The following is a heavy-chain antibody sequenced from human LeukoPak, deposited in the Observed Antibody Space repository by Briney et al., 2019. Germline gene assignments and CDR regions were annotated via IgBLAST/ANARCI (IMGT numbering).Heavy chain of an antibody. CDR2: ISGSGGST. CDR3: ASGPYYYDSSGYPWFDY. J-gene: IGHJ4*02. Sequence: GGSLRLSCAASGLTFSSYAMSWVRQAPGKGLEWVSAISGSGGSTYYADSVKGRFTISRDNSKNTLYLQMNSLRAEDTAVYYCASGPYYYDSSGYPWFDYWGQGTLVTVSS. D-gene: IGHD3-22*01. CDR1: GLTFSSYA. V-gene: IGHV3-23*01.